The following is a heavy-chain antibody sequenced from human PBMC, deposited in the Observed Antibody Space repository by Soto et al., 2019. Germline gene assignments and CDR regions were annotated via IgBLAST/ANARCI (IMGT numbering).Heavy chain of an antibody. CDR2: ITGSGGDA. J-gene: IGHJ4*02. CDR1: GITFGIRA. CDR3: ARGSTDSYQGSRVFDF. Sequence: PGGALRVSCVSSGITFGIRAMSWVRQAPGGGLEWVSTITGSGGDAKYADSVSGRFTISRDNFYNTLSLQMSSLRAEDSAVYYCARGSTDSYQGSRVFDFWGRGTLVTVSS. D-gene: IGHD3-10*01. V-gene: IGHV3-23*01.